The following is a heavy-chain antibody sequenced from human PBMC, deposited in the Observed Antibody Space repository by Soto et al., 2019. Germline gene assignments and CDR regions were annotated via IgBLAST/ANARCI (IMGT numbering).Heavy chain of an antibody. CDR1: GFTFSRYW. CDR3: VKDLLWGQSDY. J-gene: IGHJ4*02. Sequence: EVQLVESGGGLVQPGGSLRLSCAVSGFTFSRYWMHWFRQDPGNGLVWVSSINTDGTNTQYADSVRGRVTVSRDNAKNPVYLQMISLRSEDTAVYYCVKDLLWGQSDYWGQGTLVVVSS. CDR2: INTDGTNT. D-gene: IGHD3-16*01. V-gene: IGHV3-74*03.